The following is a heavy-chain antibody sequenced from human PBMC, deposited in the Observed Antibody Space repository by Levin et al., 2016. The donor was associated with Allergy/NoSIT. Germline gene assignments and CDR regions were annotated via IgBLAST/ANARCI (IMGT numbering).Heavy chain of an antibody. V-gene: IGHV1-18*04. J-gene: IGHJ6*02. CDR1: GYIFNSYG. CDR2: ISGYNGDT. CDR3: ARVSGVGSSSAPRFHYYAMDV. Sequence: ASVKVSCKSSGYIFNSYGISWVRQAPGQGLEWMGWISGYNGDTKFAERLQGRVTMTTDTTTGTGYMELRSLRSDDTAVYYCARVSGVGSSSAPRFHYYAMDVWGHGTTVTVSS. D-gene: IGHD6-13*01.